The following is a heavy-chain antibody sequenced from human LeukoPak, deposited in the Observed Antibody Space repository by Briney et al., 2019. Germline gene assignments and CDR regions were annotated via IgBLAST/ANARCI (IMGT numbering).Heavy chain of an antibody. V-gene: IGHV3-NL1*01. J-gene: IGHJ4*02. Sequence: PGGSLRLSCAASGFIFSDFGIHWVRQTPDKGLEWVSVIYSGGSAYYADSVKGRFTISRDNSKNTLYLQMNSLRAEDTAVYYCAREPGFDYWGQGTLVTVSS. CDR1: GFIFSDFG. CDR2: IYSGGSA. CDR3: AREPGFDY.